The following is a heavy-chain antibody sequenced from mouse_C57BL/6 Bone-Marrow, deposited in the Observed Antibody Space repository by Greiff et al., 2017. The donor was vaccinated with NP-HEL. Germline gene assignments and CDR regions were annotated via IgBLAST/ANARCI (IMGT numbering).Heavy chain of an antibody. Sequence: EVQLVESEGGLVQPGSSMKLSCTASGFTFSDYYMAWVRPVPEKGLEWVANINYDGSSTYYLDSLQIRFIISRDNAKNILYLQMSSLKSEDTATYYCAREGGLRRRTYAMDYWGQGTSVTVSS. J-gene: IGHJ4*01. V-gene: IGHV5-16*01. CDR3: AREGGLRRRTYAMDY. CDR2: INYDGSST. CDR1: GFTFSDYY. D-gene: IGHD2-4*01.